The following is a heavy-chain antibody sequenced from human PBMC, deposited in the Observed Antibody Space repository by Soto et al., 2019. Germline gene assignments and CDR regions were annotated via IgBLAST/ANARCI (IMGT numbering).Heavy chain of an antibody. CDR2: ISGSGGST. CDR3: ANPPHCIGMVRGVRYFDY. V-gene: IGHV3-23*01. Sequence: GGSLRLSCAASGFTFSSYAMSWVRQAPGKGLEWVSAISGSGGSTYYADSVKGRFTISRDNSKNTLYLQMNSLRAEDTAVYYCANPPHCIGMVRGVRYFDYWGQGTLVTVSS. J-gene: IGHJ4*02. D-gene: IGHD3-10*01. CDR1: GFTFSSYA.